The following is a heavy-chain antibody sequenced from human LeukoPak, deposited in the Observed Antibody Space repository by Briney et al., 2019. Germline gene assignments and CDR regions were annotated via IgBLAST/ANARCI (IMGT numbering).Heavy chain of an antibody. Sequence: GRSLRLSCAASGFIFSSYGMHWVRQAPGKGLEWVAVVSYDGNNKYYADSVKGRFTISRDNSKNTLYLQMNSLRAEDTAVYYCAKDLMTYYYGSGLVPWGQGTLVTVSS. CDR1: GFIFSSYG. CDR3: AKDLMTYYYGSGLVP. J-gene: IGHJ5*02. V-gene: IGHV3-30*18. D-gene: IGHD3-10*01. CDR2: VSYDGNNK.